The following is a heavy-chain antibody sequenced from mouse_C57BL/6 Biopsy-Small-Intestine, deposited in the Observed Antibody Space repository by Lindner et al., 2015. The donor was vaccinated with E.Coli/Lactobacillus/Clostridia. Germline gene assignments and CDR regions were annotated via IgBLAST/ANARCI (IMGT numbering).Heavy chain of an antibody. V-gene: IGHV1S29*02. CDR1: GYTFTDYY. CDR2: INTWSGVT. J-gene: IGHJ4*01. CDR3: AREGLATGSMFDY. D-gene: IGHD4-1*02. Sequence: SVKVSCKASGYTFTDYYMHWVRQAPGQGLEWMGYINTWSGVTEYAQKFQGSVSMTRDTSITTAYLELSRLRSGDTAVYYCAREGLATGSMFDYWGQGTLVTVSS.